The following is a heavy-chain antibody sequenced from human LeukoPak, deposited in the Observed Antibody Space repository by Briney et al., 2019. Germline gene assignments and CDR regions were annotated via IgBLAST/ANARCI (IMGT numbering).Heavy chain of an antibody. Sequence: QPGGSLRLSCAASGFTFSNYWMTRVRQAPGKGLEWVANIKQDGTEKYYVDSVKGRFTISRDNAENSLYLQTNSLRAEDTAVYYCTRDTGCPGGTCYSFYDYWGQGTLVTVSS. CDR2: IKQDGTEK. J-gene: IGHJ4*02. CDR3: TRDTGCPGGTCYSFYDY. D-gene: IGHD2-15*01. V-gene: IGHV3-7*01. CDR1: GFTFSNYW.